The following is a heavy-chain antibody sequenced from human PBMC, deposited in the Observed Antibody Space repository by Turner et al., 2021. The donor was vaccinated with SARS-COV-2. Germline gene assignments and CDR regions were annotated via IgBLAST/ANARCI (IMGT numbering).Heavy chain of an antibody. D-gene: IGHD2-21*02. Sequence: QVQLVQSGADVKKPGASVTVACKVSGYTLIELSMLWVRQAPGKGLEWMGGFDPEDGETIYAQKFQGRVTMTEDTSTDTAYMELSSLRSEDTAVYYCATGYAYCGGDCSIDYWGQGTLVTVSS. V-gene: IGHV1-24*01. J-gene: IGHJ4*02. CDR2: FDPEDGET. CDR3: ATGYAYCGGDCSIDY. CDR1: GYTLIELS.